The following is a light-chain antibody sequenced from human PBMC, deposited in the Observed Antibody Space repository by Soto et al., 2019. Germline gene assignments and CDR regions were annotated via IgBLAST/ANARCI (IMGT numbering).Light chain of an antibody. V-gene: IGKV1-27*01. CDR1: QGISNF. CDR2: AAS. Sequence: DIQMTQSPSSLSASVGDRVTITCRASQGISNFLAWYQQKPGKVPKLLISAASTLQSGVPSRFSGSGSGTDFSLTITSLQPEDVATYYWQKYSSVINFGQGTRLDIK. CDR3: QKYSSVIN. J-gene: IGKJ5*01.